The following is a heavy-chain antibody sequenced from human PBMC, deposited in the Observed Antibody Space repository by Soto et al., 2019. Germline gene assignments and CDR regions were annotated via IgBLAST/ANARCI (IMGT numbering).Heavy chain of an antibody. CDR3: ARDSLPGGFSYGIYYYYYYGMDV. Sequence: PGGSLRLSCAASGFTFSSDGMHWVRQAPGKGLEWVAVIWYDGSKKYYADSVKGRFTISRDNSKNTLYLQMNSLRAEDTPVYYCARDSLPGGFSYGIYYYYYYGMDVWGQGPTGTAS. CDR1: GFTFSSDG. J-gene: IGHJ6*02. D-gene: IGHD5-18*01. V-gene: IGHV3-33*01. CDR2: IWYDGSKK.